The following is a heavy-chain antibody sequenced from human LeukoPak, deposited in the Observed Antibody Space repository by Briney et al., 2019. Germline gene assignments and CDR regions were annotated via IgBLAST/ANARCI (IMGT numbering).Heavy chain of an antibody. J-gene: IGHJ5*02. CDR3: ASYVGDFGVVTLYNWFDP. CDR2: IKQDGSEK. V-gene: IGHV3-7*01. Sequence: GGSLRLSCTASGFTFSSYWMSWVRQAPGKGLEWVANIKQDGSEKYYVDSVKGRFTISRDNAKNSLYLQMNSLRAEDTAVYYCASYVGDFGVVTLYNWFDPWGQGTLVTVSS. D-gene: IGHD3-3*01. CDR1: GFTFSSYW.